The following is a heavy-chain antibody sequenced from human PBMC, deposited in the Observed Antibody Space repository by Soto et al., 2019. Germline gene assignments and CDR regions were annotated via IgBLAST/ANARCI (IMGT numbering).Heavy chain of an antibody. CDR3: ASIAAPGTTHFDF. Sequence: TLSLTCTFSVGSIGSSSYYWCWIRQSPGKGLEWIGNIYYSGNTFYNPSLQSRVAISVDTSKNQFYLHLSSVTAADTAIFYCASIAAPGTTHFDFWGQGTLVTVSS. V-gene: IGHV4-39*01. D-gene: IGHD6-13*01. J-gene: IGHJ4*02. CDR1: VGSIGSSSYY. CDR2: IYYSGNT.